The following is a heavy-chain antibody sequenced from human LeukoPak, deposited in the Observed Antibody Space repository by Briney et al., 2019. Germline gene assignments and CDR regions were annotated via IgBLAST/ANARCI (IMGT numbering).Heavy chain of an antibody. CDR2: INPSGGST. V-gene: IGHV1-46*01. J-gene: IGHJ3*02. D-gene: IGHD3-22*01. CDR3: AGVYYCDSSGCPGHAFDI. Sequence: ASVKVSCKASGYTFTSYYMHWVRQAPGQGLEWMGLINPSGGSTSYAQKFQGRVTMTRDTSTSTVYMELSSLRSEDTAVYYCAGVYYCDSSGCPGHAFDIWGQGTMVTVSS. CDR1: GYTFTSYY.